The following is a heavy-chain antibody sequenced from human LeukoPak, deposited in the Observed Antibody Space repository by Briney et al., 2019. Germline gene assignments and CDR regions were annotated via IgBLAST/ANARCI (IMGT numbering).Heavy chain of an antibody. CDR3: ARHGGSGYSSFDY. CDR2: IYTSGST. J-gene: IGHJ4*02. D-gene: IGHD5-18*01. Sequence: SETLSLTCTVTGGSISSYYWSWIRQPAGKGLEWIGRIYTSGSTYYNPSLKSRVTISVDTSKNQFSLKLSSVTAADTAVYYCARHGGSGYSSFDYWGQGTLVTVSS. V-gene: IGHV4-4*07. CDR1: GGSISSYY.